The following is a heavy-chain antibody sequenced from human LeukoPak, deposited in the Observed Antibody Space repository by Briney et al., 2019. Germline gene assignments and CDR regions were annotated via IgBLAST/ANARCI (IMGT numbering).Heavy chain of an antibody. CDR2: IFYTGGEI. V-gene: IGHV4-59*08. CDR1: GGSMNSYY. CDR3: ARQPANTAAFDI. D-gene: IGHD5-18*01. J-gene: IGHJ3*02. Sequence: PSETLSLTCTVSGGSMNSYYWSWVRQAPGKGPEWIGYIFYTGGEINYNRSLKSRLTISVDTSKNQFSLMPTSVTAADTAVYYCARQPANTAAFDIWAPGTMVTVA.